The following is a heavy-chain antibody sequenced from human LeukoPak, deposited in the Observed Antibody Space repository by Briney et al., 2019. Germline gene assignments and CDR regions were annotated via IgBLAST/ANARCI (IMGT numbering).Heavy chain of an antibody. CDR2: IRPDGSHI. J-gene: IGHJ4*02. D-gene: IGHD1-7*01. CDR1: GLTFSSHW. Sequence: GSLRLSCAASGLTFSSHWMHWVRQAPGKGLEWVAVIRPDGSHISYVDPVKGRFTISRDNSNNMLYLQMNSLRAEDTALYYCLREVDWKYAFDYWGRGTLVTVSS. CDR3: LREVDWKYAFDY. V-gene: IGHV3-33*08.